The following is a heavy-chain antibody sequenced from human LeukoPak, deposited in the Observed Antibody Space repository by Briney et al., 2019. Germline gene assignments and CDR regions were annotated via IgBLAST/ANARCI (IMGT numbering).Heavy chain of an antibody. J-gene: IGHJ5*02. V-gene: IGHV3-7*01. D-gene: IGHD3-10*01. Sequence: GGSLRLSCVPCGLTLGNYWMSWVRPAPGEGLGWVGNIQPTAVGSIYVDSVKGRFTISRDNAKNSPYLPMNSLRGEDTAVYYGARAGDLYGAETYYNGQGLGWNWFDHWGQGTLVTVSS. CDR3: ARAGDLYGAETYYNGQGLGWNWFDH. CDR2: IQPTAVG. CDR1: GLTLGNYW.